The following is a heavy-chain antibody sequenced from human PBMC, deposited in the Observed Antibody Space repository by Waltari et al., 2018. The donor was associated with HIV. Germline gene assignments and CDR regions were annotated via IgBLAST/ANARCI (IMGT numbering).Heavy chain of an antibody. CDR2: IYHTGST. D-gene: IGHD3-10*01. V-gene: IGHV4-4*02. CDR1: GGYISISNW. Sequence: QVQLQESGPGLVKPSGTLSLTCAVSGGYISISNWWSWVRQPPGKGLEWIGEIYHTGSTNYKSSLKGRVTISADKSKNQFSLKLSSVTAADTAVYYCARGLGSGSSSDAFDIWGQGTMVTVSS. J-gene: IGHJ3*02. CDR3: ARGLGSGSSSDAFDI.